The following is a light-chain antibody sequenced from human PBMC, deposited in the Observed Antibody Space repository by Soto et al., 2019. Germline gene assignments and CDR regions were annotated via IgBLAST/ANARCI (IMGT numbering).Light chain of an antibody. J-gene: IGLJ3*02. CDR3: SSYAGRNNWV. Sequence: QSALTQPPSASGSPGQSVTISCTGTSSDVGDYNYVSWYQQHPGKAPKLMIYEVSKRPSGVPDRFSGSKSANTAALTVSGIQAENEADYYCSSYAGRNNWVFGGGTKLTVL. CDR1: SSDVGDYNY. CDR2: EVS. V-gene: IGLV2-8*01.